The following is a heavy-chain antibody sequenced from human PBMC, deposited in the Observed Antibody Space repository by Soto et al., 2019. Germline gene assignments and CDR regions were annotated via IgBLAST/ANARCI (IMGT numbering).Heavy chain of an antibody. Sequence: QVHLVESGGGLVKPGGSLRLSCAASGFSFGDSYMSWIRQSAGKGLEWLSYISGGSSYTKYAESVKGRFTISRDNARRSLFLQVNGLRADDTAIYYCAKTRVADSGYYFDHWGQGTTVTVSS. D-gene: IGHD3-10*01. V-gene: IGHV3-11*05. CDR1: GFSFGDSY. CDR3: AKTRVADSGYYFDH. CDR2: ISGGSSYT. J-gene: IGHJ4*02.